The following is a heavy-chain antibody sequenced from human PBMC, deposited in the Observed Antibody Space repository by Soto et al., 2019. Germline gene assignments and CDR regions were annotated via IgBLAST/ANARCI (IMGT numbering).Heavy chain of an antibody. Sequence: SETLSLTCRVSGGSIRGYYWTWIRQPPGKGLEWIGYTYYRGTTKYNPSLNSRVSISADSSQNQISLKLSSVTAADTAVYYCAREVATYGSTYFDSWGPAILVTVSS. D-gene: IGHD3-10*01. CDR3: AREVATYGSTYFDS. CDR2: TYYRGTT. V-gene: IGHV4-59*12. CDR1: GGSIRGYY. J-gene: IGHJ4*02.